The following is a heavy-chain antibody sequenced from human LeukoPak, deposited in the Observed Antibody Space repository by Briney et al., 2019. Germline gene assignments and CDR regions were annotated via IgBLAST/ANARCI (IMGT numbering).Heavy chain of an antibody. CDR3: ASSLTSGGLFDY. CDR1: GFTFSSYG. CDR2: ISATSTYI. V-gene: IGHV3-21*01. D-gene: IGHD2-15*01. J-gene: IGHJ4*02. Sequence: GGSLRLSCAASGFTFSSYGMNWVRQAPGKGLEWVSPISATSTYIYYADSVQGRFTISRDNAKNSLYLQMNRLRAEDTALYYCASSLTSGGLFDYWGQGTLVTVSS.